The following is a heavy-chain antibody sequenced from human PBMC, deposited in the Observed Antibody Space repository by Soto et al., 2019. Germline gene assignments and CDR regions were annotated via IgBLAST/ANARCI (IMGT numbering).Heavy chain of an antibody. Sequence: SETLSLTCTVSGDSISTSTYYWGWIRQPPGKGLEWIGTIYYSGRTYYNPSLKSRVTITVDTSKNQFSLKLSSVTAADTAVYYCARQSVPLGSSWSFDSWGQGTLVTVSS. CDR3: ARQSVPLGSSWSFDS. CDR2: IYYSGRT. CDR1: GDSISTSTYY. V-gene: IGHV4-39*01. D-gene: IGHD6-13*01. J-gene: IGHJ4*02.